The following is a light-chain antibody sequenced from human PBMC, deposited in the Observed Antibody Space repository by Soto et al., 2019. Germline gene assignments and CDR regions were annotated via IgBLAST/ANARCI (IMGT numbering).Light chain of an antibody. J-gene: IGKJ1*01. CDR3: QQYGSSPLT. Sequence: EIVLTHSPGTLSLSPGEIATLSCRASQSVSSSYLAWYQQKPGQAPRLLIYGASSRATGIPDRFSGSGSGTDFTLTISRLDPEDFAVYYCQQYGSSPLTFGQGTKVDIK. CDR1: QSVSSSY. V-gene: IGKV3-20*01. CDR2: GAS.